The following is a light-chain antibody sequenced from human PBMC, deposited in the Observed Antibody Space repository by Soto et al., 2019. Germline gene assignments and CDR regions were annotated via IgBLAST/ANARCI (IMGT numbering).Light chain of an antibody. CDR1: QSVSKWY. CDR2: GAS. CDR3: QQYVMPPFT. Sequence: EIVLTQSPGTLSLSPWERATLSCRASQSVSKWYVAWYQVKPGQAPRPVIYGASSRATGIPDRFSGGGSGTEFTLSISRLEPEDFAGYYCQQYVMPPFTFGRGTKVDIK. J-gene: IGKJ2*01. V-gene: IGKV3-20*01.